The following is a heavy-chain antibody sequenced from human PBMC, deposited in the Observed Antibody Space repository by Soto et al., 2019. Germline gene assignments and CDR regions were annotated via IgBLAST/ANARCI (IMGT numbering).Heavy chain of an antibody. CDR2: IWYDGSNK. CDR3: AREGPIYSSSYGMDV. J-gene: IGHJ6*02. CDR1: GFTFSSYG. V-gene: IGHV3-33*01. Sequence: QVQLVESGGGVVQPGRSLRLSCAASGFTFSSYGMHWVRQAPGKGLEWVAVIWYDGSNKYYADSVKGRFTISRDNSKNTLYLQMNSLRAEDTAVYYCAREGPIYSSSYGMDVWGQGTTVTVSS. D-gene: IGHD6-13*01.